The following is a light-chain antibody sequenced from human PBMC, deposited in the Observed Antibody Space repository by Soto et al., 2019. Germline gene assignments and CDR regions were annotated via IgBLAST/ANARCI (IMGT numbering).Light chain of an antibody. CDR1: QSITSN. CDR3: QQYNNWPAT. V-gene: IGKV3-15*01. Sequence: EVVMTQSPATLSVSPGERPTLSCRASQSITSNLAWYQQKPGQAPRLLIYGASTRATGVPARFSGSGSGTEFTLTISSLQSEDFAVYYCQQYNNWPATFGQGTKVAIK. CDR2: GAS. J-gene: IGKJ1*01.